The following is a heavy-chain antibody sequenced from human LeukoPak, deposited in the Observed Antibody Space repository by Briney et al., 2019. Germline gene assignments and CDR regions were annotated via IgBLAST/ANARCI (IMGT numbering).Heavy chain of an antibody. CDR1: GYTFTSYG. CDR3: ARVTDSPSEFAY. Sequence: ASVKVSCKPSGYTFTSYGISWVRQAPGQGLEWMGWISAYNGNTNYAQKLQGRVTMTTDTSTSTAYMELRSLRPDDTAVYYCARVTDSPSEFAYWGQGTLVTVSS. D-gene: IGHD3-22*01. J-gene: IGHJ4*02. CDR2: ISAYNGNT. V-gene: IGHV1-18*01.